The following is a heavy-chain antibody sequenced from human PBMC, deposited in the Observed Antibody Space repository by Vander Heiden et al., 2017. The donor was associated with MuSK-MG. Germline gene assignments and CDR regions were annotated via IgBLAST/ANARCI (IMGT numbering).Heavy chain of an antibody. V-gene: IGHV3-74*01. CDR1: GFVFSNCG. D-gene: IGHD3-3*01. CDR2: LNTYGSAT. CDR3: ARGGVASSYDY. J-gene: IGHJ4*02. Sequence: EVQLVESGGGLVQPGGSLTHSCAASGFVFSNCGMHWVRQAPGKGLVWVARLNTYGSATTYADSVKGRFTISRDNAKNTLYLQMNSLRVEDTAVYYCARGGVASSYDYWGQGTLVTVSS.